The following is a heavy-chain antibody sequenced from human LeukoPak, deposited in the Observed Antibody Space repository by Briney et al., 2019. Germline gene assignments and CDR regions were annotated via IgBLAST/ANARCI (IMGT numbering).Heavy chain of an antibody. CDR3: ARLGYRRVTTSSPFLDY. CDR1: GGSISSYY. Sequence: SETLSLTCTVSGGSISSYYWSWIRQPPGKGLEWIGYIYYSGSTNYNPSLKSRVTISVDTSKNQFSLKLSTVTAADTAVYYCARLGYRRVTTSSPFLDYWGQGTLVTVSS. J-gene: IGHJ4*02. V-gene: IGHV4-59*08. CDR2: IYYSGST. D-gene: IGHD4-17*01.